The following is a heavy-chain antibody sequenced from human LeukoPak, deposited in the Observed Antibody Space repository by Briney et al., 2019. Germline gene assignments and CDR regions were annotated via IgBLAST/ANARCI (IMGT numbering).Heavy chain of an antibody. CDR1: GFTFRNYW. Sequence: GGSLRLSCAASGFTFRNYWMHWVRQAPGKGLVWVSRINSDLSSTTYADSVKGRFTISRDNSKNTLYLQMNSLRAEDTAVYYCARGDGMAAAGTYDYWGQGTLVTVSS. D-gene: IGHD6-13*01. J-gene: IGHJ4*02. CDR2: INSDLSST. CDR3: ARGDGMAAAGTYDY. V-gene: IGHV3-74*01.